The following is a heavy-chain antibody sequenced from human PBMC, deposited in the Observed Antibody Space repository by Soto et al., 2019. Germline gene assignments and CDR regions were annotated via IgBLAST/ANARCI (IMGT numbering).Heavy chain of an antibody. D-gene: IGHD6-13*01. J-gene: IGHJ4*02. CDR3: ARDTVAVAGSFDY. CDR2: ISAYNGNS. Sequence: ASVKVSCKASGYTFTSYGISWVRQAPGQGLEWMGWISAYNGNSNYAQRLQGRATMTTDTSTSTGYMELRSLRSDDTAVYYCARDTVAVAGSFDYWGQGTLVTVSS. V-gene: IGHV1-18*04. CDR1: GYTFTSYG.